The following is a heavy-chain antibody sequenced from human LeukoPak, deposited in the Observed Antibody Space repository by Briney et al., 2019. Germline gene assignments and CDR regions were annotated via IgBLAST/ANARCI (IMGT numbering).Heavy chain of an antibody. CDR1: GGSISSSSYY. CDR3: ARSPPDY. J-gene: IGHJ4*02. CDR2: IYYSGGT. Sequence: SETLSLTCTVSGGSISSSSYYWGWIRQPPGKGLEWIGSIYYSGGTYYNPSLKSRVTISVDTSKNQFSLKLSSVTAADTAVYYCARSPPDYWGQGTLVTVSS. V-gene: IGHV4-39*01.